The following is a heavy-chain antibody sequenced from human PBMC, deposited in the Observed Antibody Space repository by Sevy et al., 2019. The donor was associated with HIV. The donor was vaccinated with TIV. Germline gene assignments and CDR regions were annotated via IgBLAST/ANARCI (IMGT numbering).Heavy chain of an antibody. CDR3: AKGGRGWLPGEY. CDR2: ISTSGANT. V-gene: IGHV3-23*01. Sequence: GGSLRLSCADSGFTFSDYAMSWVRQAPGKGLEWVSAISTSGANTFYADSVKGRFTISRDNSKRMLYLQMSSLRVDDTAVYCCAKGGRGWLPGEYWGQGALVTVSS. D-gene: IGHD1-26*01. J-gene: IGHJ4*02. CDR1: GFTFSDYA.